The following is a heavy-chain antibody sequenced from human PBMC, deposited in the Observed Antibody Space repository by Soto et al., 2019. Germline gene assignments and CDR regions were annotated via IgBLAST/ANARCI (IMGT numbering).Heavy chain of an antibody. Sequence: GESLKISCKGSGDTFTNYWISWVRQMPGKGLEWMGRIDPSDSYSNNTPSFQGHVTISADKSISTAYLQWSSLEASDTAIYYCARHPKDMAIHYQYYGMDVWGQGTTVTVSS. CDR2: IDPSDSYS. CDR1: GDTFTNYW. V-gene: IGHV5-10-1*01. CDR3: ARHPKDMAIHYQYYGMDV. J-gene: IGHJ6*02.